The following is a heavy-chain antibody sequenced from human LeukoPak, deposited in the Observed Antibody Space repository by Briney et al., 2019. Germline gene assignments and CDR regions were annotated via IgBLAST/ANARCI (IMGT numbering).Heavy chain of an antibody. CDR3: ARGGRDTQPGDHDAFDI. J-gene: IGHJ3*02. V-gene: IGHV3-21*01. Sequence: GGSLRLSCAASGFTFSSYSMNWVRQAPGKGLEWVSSISSSSSYIYYADSVKGRFTISRDNAKNSLYLQMNSLRAEDTAVYYCARGGRDTQPGDHDAFDIWGQGTMVTVSS. D-gene: IGHD3-16*02. CDR2: ISSSSSYI. CDR1: GFTFSSYS.